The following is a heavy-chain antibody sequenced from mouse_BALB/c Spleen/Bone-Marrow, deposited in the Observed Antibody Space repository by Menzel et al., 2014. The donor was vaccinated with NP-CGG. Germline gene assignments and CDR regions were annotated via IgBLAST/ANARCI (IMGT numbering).Heavy chain of an antibody. D-gene: IGHD1-1*01. CDR3: AKLNYYGNLFV. CDR2: INPDSSTI. V-gene: IGHV4-1*02. J-gene: IGHJ1*01. CDR1: GFDSSRYW. Sequence: DVKLVESGGGLVQPGGSLKLSCAASGFDSSRYWMSWVRQAPGKGLDWIGEINPDSSTINYTPSLKDKFIISRDNAKNTLYLQMSKVRSEDAALYYCAKLNYYGNLFVWGAGTTVTVSS.